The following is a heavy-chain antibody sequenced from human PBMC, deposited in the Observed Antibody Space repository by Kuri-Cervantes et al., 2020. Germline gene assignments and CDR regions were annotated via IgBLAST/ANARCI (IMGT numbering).Heavy chain of an antibody. CDR2: IWYDGSNK. J-gene: IGHJ6*02. CDR1: GFTFSSCG. D-gene: IGHD1-26*01. Sequence: LSLTCAASGFTFSSCGVHWVRQAPGKGLEWVAVIWYDGSNKYYADSVKGRFTISRDNSKNTLYLQMNSLRAEDTAVYYCARDRGELHYYYYYGMDVWGQGTTVTVSS. CDR3: ARDRGELHYYYYYGMDV. V-gene: IGHV3-33*01.